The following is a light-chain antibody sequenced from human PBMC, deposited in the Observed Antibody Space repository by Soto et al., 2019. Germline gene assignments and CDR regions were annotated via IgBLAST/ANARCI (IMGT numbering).Light chain of an antibody. CDR3: QQSYSSSWT. J-gene: IGKJ1*01. CDR1: QSISNL. V-gene: IGKV1-39*01. Sequence: DIQRTQSPSSLSASVGDRVTITCRASQSISNLLNWYQHKPGKAPKLLIYGTSTLQSGVPSRFSGSGSGTDFTLTISSLQREDFATYYCQQSYSSSWTFGQGTKVEIK. CDR2: GTS.